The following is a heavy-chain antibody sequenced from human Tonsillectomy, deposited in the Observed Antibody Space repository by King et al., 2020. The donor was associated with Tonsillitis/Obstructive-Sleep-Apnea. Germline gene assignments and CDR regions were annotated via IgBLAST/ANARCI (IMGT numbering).Heavy chain of an antibody. CDR2: IYSGGST. CDR1: GFTVSSNY. V-gene: IGHV3-53*01. Sequence: QLVQSGGGLIQPGGSLRLSCAASGFTVSSNYMSWVRQAPGKGLEWVSVIYSGGSTYYADSVKGRFTISRDNSKNTLYLQMNSLRAEDTAVYYSARERSDFWSGYLDYWGQGTLVTVSS. D-gene: IGHD3-3*01. J-gene: IGHJ4*02. CDR3: ARERSDFWSGYLDY.